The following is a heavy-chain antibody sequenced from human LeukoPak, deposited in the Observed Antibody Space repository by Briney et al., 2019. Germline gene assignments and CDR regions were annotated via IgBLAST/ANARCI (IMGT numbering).Heavy chain of an antibody. CDR3: ARLAAAADY. D-gene: IGHD6-13*01. J-gene: IGHJ4*02. V-gene: IGHV3-21*01. CDR1: GFTFSSYA. CDR2: ISSSSSYI. Sequence: GGSLRPSCAASGFTFSSYAMSWVRQAPGKGLEWVSSISSSSSYIYYADSVKGRFTISRDNAKNSLYLQMNSLRAEDTAVYYCARLAAAADYWGQGTLVTVSS.